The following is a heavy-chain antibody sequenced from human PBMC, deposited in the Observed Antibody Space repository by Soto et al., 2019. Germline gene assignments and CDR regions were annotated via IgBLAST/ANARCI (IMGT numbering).Heavy chain of an antibody. V-gene: IGHV1-18*01. CDR3: AEYRGSPYYYAMDV. J-gene: IGHJ6*02. Sequence: QVHLVQSGAEVKKPGASVKVSCKASGYTFSSYGISWVRQAPGQGLEWMGWISAYNGYTNYAQNLQGRVTMTTDTSTSTAYMELRSLRSDDTAVYYCAEYRGSPYYYAMDVWGHGTTVTVSS. D-gene: IGHD1-26*01. CDR1: GYTFSSYG. CDR2: ISAYNGYT.